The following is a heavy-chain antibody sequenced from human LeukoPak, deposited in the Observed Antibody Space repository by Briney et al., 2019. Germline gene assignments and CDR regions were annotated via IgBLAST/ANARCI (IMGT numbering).Heavy chain of an antibody. J-gene: IGHJ4*02. CDR3: AKESPHYDY. CDR2: ISGNSIST. Sequence: GGSLRLSCAASGFTFSGYAMSWVRQAPGKGLEWVSVISGNSISTYYADSVKGRFTISRDNSENTLYLQMNSLRAEDTAVYYCAKESPHYDYWGQGTLVTVSS. V-gene: IGHV3-23*01. CDR1: GFTFSGYA.